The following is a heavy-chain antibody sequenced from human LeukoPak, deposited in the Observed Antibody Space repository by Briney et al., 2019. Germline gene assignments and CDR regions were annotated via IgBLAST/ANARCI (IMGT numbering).Heavy chain of an antibody. D-gene: IGHD3-10*01. Sequence: GGSLRLSCAASGFTFSSYSVNWVRQAPGKGLEWVSYISSSGSTIYYADSVKGRFTISRDNAKNSLYLQMNSLRAEDTAVYYCARVLSYFGSGSYPAYWGQGTLVTVSS. CDR2: ISSSGSTI. CDR1: GFTFSSYS. V-gene: IGHV3-48*01. J-gene: IGHJ4*02. CDR3: ARVLSYFGSGSYPAY.